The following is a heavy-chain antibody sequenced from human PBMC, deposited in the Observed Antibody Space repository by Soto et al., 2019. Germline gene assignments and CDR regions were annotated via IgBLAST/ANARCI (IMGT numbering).Heavy chain of an antibody. CDR1: GYTFTSYG. V-gene: IGHV1-18*01. J-gene: IGHJ4*02. Sequence: TSVKVSCKASGYTFTSYGISWVRQAPGQGLEWMGWISAYNGNTNYAQKLQGRVTMTTDTSTSTAYMELRSLRSDDTAVYYCARDKYRGIAVADWGQGTLVTVSS. CDR3: ARDKYRGIAVAD. D-gene: IGHD6-19*01. CDR2: ISAYNGNT.